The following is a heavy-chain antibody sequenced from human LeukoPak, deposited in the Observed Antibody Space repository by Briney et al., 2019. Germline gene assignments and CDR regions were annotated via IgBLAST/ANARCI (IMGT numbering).Heavy chain of an antibody. CDR1: GFTFSSYA. Sequence: GGSLRLSCAASGFTFSSYAMSWVRQAPGKGLEWVSAISGSGGSTYYADSVKGRFTISRDNAKNSLYLQMNSLRAEDTAVYYCARAVAIYYYYYYYMDVWGKGTTVTISS. CDR2: ISGSGGST. D-gene: IGHD3-3*01. J-gene: IGHJ6*03. V-gene: IGHV3-23*01. CDR3: ARAVAIYYYYYYYMDV.